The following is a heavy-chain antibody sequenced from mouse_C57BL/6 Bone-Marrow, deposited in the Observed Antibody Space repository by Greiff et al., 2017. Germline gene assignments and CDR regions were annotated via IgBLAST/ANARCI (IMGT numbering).Heavy chain of an antibody. CDR3: TREVYYGSSYDWYFDV. Sequence: VKLVESGAELVRPGASVTLSCKASGYTFTDYEMHWVKQTPVHGLEWIGAIDPETGGTAYNQKFKGKAILTADKSSSTAYMELRSLTSEDSAVYYCTREVYYGSSYDWYFDVWGTGTTVTVSS. CDR1: GYTFTDYE. CDR2: IDPETGGT. J-gene: IGHJ1*03. V-gene: IGHV1-15*01. D-gene: IGHD1-1*01.